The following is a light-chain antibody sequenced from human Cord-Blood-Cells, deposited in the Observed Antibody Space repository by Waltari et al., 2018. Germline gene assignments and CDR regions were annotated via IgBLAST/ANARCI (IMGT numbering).Light chain of an antibody. CDR3: QQYDSYPHS. Sequence: AIRMTQSPSSFSASTGDRVTITCRASQGLSSYLAWYQQKPWNAPKFLIYAASTLQSGVPSRVSGSGSGTDFTLTISCLQSEDFATNYCQQYDSYPHSFGQGTKLEIK. J-gene: IGKJ2*03. V-gene: IGKV1-8*01. CDR1: QGLSSY. CDR2: AAS.